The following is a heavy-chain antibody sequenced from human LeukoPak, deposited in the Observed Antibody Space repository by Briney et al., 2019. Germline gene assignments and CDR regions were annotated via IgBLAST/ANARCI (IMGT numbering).Heavy chain of an antibody. V-gene: IGHV4-61*01. Sequence: SETLSLTCTVSGGSFSSSNYYWSWIRQPPGKGLEWIGYIYYSGSTNYNPSLKSRVTISVDTSKNQFSLKLSSVTAADTAVYYCARSGYYYDSSGYFSQDAFDIWGQGTMVTVS. CDR3: ARSGYYYDSSGYFSQDAFDI. D-gene: IGHD3-22*01. CDR1: GGSFSSSNYY. J-gene: IGHJ3*02. CDR2: IYYSGST.